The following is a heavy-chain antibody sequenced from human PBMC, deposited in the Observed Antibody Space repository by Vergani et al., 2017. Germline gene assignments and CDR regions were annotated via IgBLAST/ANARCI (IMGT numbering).Heavy chain of an antibody. V-gene: IGHV4-34*01. CDR2: INHSGST. Sequence: QVQLQQWGAGLLKPSETLSLTCAVYGGSFSGYYWSWNRQPPGKGLEWIGEINHSGSTNYNPSLKSRVTISVDTSKNQFSLKLSSVTAADTAVYYCARGTGELSFTYFDYWGQGTLVTVSS. J-gene: IGHJ4*02. CDR1: GGSFSGYY. D-gene: IGHD3-16*02. CDR3: ARGTGELSFTYFDY.